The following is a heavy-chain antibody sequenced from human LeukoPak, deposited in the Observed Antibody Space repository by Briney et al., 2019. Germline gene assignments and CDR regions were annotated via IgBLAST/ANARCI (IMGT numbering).Heavy chain of an antibody. D-gene: IGHD6-19*01. J-gene: IGHJ4*02. CDR3: ARGSYYFDY. CDR2: ISGSGGST. Sequence: GGSLRLSCAAPGFTFSSHAMSWVRQAPGKGLEWVSAISGSGGSTYYADSVKGRFTISRDNSRNTLYLQMNSLRAEDTAVYYCARGSYYFDYWGQGTLVTVSS. V-gene: IGHV3-23*01. CDR1: GFTFSSHA.